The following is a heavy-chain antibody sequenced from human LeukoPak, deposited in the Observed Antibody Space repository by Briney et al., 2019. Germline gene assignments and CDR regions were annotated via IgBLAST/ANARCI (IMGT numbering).Heavy chain of an antibody. D-gene: IGHD6-13*01. Sequence: SETLSLTCTVSGGSISSYYWSWVRQPPGKGLEWIGFVYYTGSTNYSPSLRSRVTISVDTSKNQFSLKLRSVTAADTAVYYCARISSSNWYNERGAFDVWGQGTMVTVSS. V-gene: IGHV4-59*01. CDR1: GGSISSYY. J-gene: IGHJ3*01. CDR3: ARISSSNWYNERGAFDV. CDR2: VYYTGST.